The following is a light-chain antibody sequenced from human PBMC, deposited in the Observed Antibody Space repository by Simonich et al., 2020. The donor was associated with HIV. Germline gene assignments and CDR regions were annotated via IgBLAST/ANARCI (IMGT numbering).Light chain of an antibody. CDR1: QSVLYSSNNKNY. J-gene: IGKJ4*01. Sequence: DIVMTQSPDSLAVSLGERATINCKSSQSVLYSSNNKNYLAWYQQKPGQPPKLLIYWASTRESGVPDRFSGSGSGTDFALTISSLQAEDVAVYYCQQYYGPPLTFGGGTKVEMK. CDR2: WAS. V-gene: IGKV4-1*01. CDR3: QQYYGPPLT.